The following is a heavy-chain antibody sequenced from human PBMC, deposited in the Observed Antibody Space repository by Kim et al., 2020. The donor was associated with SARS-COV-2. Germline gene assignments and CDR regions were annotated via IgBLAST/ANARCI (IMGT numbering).Heavy chain of an antibody. D-gene: IGHD3-16*01. CDR2: ISYDGSNK. V-gene: IGHV3-30-3*01. CDR1: GFTFSSYA. J-gene: IGHJ6*03. CDR3: ARGGGGYYYYMDV. Sequence: GGSLRLSCAASGFTFSSYAMHWVRQAAGKGLEWVAVISYDGSNKYYADSVKGRFTISRDNSKNTLYLQMNSLRAEDTAVYYCARGGGGYYYYMDVWGKGT.